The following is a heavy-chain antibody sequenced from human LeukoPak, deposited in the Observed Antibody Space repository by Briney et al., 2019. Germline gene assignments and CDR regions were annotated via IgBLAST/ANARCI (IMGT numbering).Heavy chain of an antibody. Sequence: SETLSLTCTVSGGSISSGDYYWSWIRQPPGKGLEWIGYIYYSGGTYYNPSLKSRVTISVDTSKNQFSLKLSSVTAADTAVYYCARDSGGSDPFDYWGQGTLVTVSS. D-gene: IGHD1-26*01. J-gene: IGHJ4*02. CDR3: ARDSGGSDPFDY. V-gene: IGHV4-30-4*01. CDR2: IYYSGGT. CDR1: GGSISSGDYY.